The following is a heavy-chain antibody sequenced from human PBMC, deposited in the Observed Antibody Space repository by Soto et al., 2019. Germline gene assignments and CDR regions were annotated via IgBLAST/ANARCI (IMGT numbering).Heavy chain of an antibody. CDR2: GYYGGST. V-gene: IGHV4-61*01. Sequence: QVQLQESGPGLVKPSETLSLSCTVSGGSVRSGSYYWSWIRQPPGKGLEWVGYGYYGGSTNYNPSLKSRVTMAVDTSKNQFSLKLSSVTAADTAVYYCASVAVPAAAINFLDFGGQGTLVTVS. CDR1: GGSVRSGSYY. J-gene: IGHJ4*02. D-gene: IGHD2-2*01. CDR3: ASVAVPAAAINFLDF.